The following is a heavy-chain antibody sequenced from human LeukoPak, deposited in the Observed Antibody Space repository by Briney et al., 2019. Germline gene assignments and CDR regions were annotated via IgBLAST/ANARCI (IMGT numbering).Heavy chain of an antibody. CDR3: ARVRTLLRWPPETYYYGMDV. J-gene: IGHJ6*02. V-gene: IGHV3-66*01. Sequence: GGSLRLSCAASGFTVSSNYMSWVRQAPGKGLEWVSVIYSGGSTYYADSVKGRFTISRDNSKNTLYLQMNSLRAEDTAVYYCARVRTLLRWPPETYYYGMDVWGQGTTVTVSS. D-gene: IGHD4-23*01. CDR2: IYSGGST. CDR1: GFTVSSNY.